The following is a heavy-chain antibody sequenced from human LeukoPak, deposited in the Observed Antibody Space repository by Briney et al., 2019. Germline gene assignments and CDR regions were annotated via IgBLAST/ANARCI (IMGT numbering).Heavy chain of an antibody. CDR1: GASFNDYY. CDR2: VNHSGSA. Sequence: PSETLSLTCAVYGASFNDYYWSWIRHSPTKGLESIGEVNHSGSAKYNPSLKSRVTISADKSKNQFFLRLSPVAAADSGVYYCARERASNNHDNWFDPWGQGTLVTVSS. J-gene: IGHJ5*02. V-gene: IGHV4-34*01. CDR3: ARERASNNHDNWFDP.